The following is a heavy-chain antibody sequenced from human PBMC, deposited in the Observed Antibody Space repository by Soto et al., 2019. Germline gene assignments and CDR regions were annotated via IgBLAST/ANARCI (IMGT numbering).Heavy chain of an antibody. CDR1: GYTFTGYY. V-gene: IGHV1-2*04. CDR2: INPNSGGT. Sequence: ASVKVSCKASGYTFTGYYMHWVRQAPGQGLEWMGWINPNSGGTNYAQKFQGWVTMTRDTSISTAYMELSRLRSDDTAVYHCARDQRILETYYYSGMDVWGKGTTVTVSS. D-gene: IGHD3-3*01. CDR3: ARDQRILETYYYSGMDV. J-gene: IGHJ6*04.